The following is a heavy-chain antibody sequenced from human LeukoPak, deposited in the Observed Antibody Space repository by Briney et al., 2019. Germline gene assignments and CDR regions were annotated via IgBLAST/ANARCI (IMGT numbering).Heavy chain of an antibody. CDR1: GFSSSNYW. J-gene: IGHJ3*02. Sequence: PGGSLRLSCVGTGFSSSNYWMTWVRQVPGKGLEWVANIKQDGSKENYVDSVKGRFTMSRDNAKNSLYLQMNNLRAEDTALYYCARDHSPSMYGSVWYDAFDIWGQGTMVTVSS. CDR3: ARDHSPSMYGSVWYDAFDI. V-gene: IGHV3-7*01. D-gene: IGHD6-19*01. CDR2: IKQDGSKE.